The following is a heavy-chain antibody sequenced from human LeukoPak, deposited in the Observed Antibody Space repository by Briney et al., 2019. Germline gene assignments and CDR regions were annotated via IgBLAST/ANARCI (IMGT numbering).Heavy chain of an antibody. V-gene: IGHV3-48*02. D-gene: IGHD2-21*02. CDR1: GFTFSRYS. CDR3: ARDDSWAFDY. CDR2: IRTSSGGI. J-gene: IGHJ4*02. Sequence: GGSLRLSCAASGFTFSRYSVNWVRQAPGKGLEWVAYIRTSSGGIYYADSVKGRFTISTDNAKNSLYLEMNNLRDGDTAVYYCARDDSWAFDYWGQGTLSPSPQ.